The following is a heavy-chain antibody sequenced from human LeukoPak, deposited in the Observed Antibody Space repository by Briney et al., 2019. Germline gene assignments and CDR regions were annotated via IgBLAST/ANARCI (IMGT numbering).Heavy chain of an antibody. CDR2: INHSGST. CDR3: VGGRGLSAYCGGDCYPPFDY. CDR1: GGSFSGYY. V-gene: IGHV4-34*01. J-gene: IGHJ4*02. Sequence: TPSETLSLTCAVYGGSFSGYYWSWIRQPPGKGLEWIGEINHSGSTSYNPSLKSRVTISVDTSKNQFSLKLSSVTAADTAVYYCVGGRGLSAYCGGDCYPPFDYWGQGTLVTVSS. D-gene: IGHD2-21*02.